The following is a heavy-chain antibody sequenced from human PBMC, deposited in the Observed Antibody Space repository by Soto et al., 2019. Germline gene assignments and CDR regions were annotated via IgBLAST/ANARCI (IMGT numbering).Heavy chain of an antibody. CDR3: ARQGFGPLHGLVDV. CDR1: GGSINSYY. CDR2: VHHSWGS. J-gene: IGHJ6*02. V-gene: IGHV4-59*08. Sequence: NPSETLSLTCTVSGGSINSYYWSWIRQSPGKRMEWIGYVHHSWGSSYNPSLQSRVAISLDTSKSQFSLKVTSVTATDTAVYYCARQGFGPLHGLVDVWGQGTTVTVSS. D-gene: IGHD3-10*01.